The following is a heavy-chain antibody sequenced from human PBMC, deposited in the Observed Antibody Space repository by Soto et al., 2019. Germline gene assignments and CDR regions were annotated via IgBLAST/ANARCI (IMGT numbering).Heavy chain of an antibody. Sequence: GGSLRLSCAASGFTFSSYSMNWVRQAPGKGLEWVSSISSSSSYIYYADSVKGRFTISRDNAKNSLYLQMNSLRAEDTAVYYCARDYGGNPSPDYWGQGTLVTVSS. CDR2: ISSSSSYI. V-gene: IGHV3-21*01. J-gene: IGHJ4*02. D-gene: IGHD4-17*01. CDR3: ARDYGGNPSPDY. CDR1: GFTFSSYS.